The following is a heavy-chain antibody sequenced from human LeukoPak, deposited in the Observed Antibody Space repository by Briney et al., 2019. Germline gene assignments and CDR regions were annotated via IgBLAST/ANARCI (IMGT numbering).Heavy chain of an antibody. CDR3: ARVAGSYSIRPFDF. CDR1: GFTLDNYA. CDR2: IRVSDGYT. V-gene: IGHV3-23*01. Sequence: PGGSLRLSCAASGFTLDNYAMTWVRQAPGKGLEWVSAIRVSDGYTYYADSVQGRFIIPRDKSKNTVSLQMNSLTGDDTALYYCARVAGSYSIRPFDFWGQGTVVIVSS. D-gene: IGHD1-26*01. J-gene: IGHJ4*02.